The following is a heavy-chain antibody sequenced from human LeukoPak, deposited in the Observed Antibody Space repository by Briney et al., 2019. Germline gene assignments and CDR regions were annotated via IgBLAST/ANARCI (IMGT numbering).Heavy chain of an antibody. CDR3: ARDRSTTVTTFDYYYYMDV. D-gene: IGHD4-17*01. Sequence: ASVKVSCKTSGYSFSRYFISWVRQAPGQGLEWMGWISPYNGNTNYAQKLQGRVTMTTDTSTSTAYMELRSLRSDDTAVYYCARDRSTTVTTFDYYYYMDVWGKGTTVTVSS. V-gene: IGHV1-18*01. J-gene: IGHJ6*03. CDR2: ISPYNGNT. CDR1: GYSFSRYF.